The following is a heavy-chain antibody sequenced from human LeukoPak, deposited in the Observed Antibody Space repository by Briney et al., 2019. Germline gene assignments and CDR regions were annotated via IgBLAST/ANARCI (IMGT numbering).Heavy chain of an antibody. CDR3: ATGGFRNPPVDY. CDR2: ISFDGSNK. CDR1: GFIFSSYP. Sequence: GRSLRLSCAASGFIFSSYPMPWVRQAPGKGLEWVAVISFDGSNKFYTASVKGRFTISRDNSKNTVFLQMNSLGADDTAVYYCATGGFRNPPVDYWGQGTLVAVSS. V-gene: IGHV3-30*10. J-gene: IGHJ4*02. D-gene: IGHD3-16*01.